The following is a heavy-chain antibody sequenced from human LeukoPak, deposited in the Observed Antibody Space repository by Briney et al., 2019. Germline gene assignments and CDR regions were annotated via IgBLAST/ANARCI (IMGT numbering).Heavy chain of an antibody. V-gene: IGHV4-59*01. CDR2: IYNSGTT. Sequence: PGGSLRLSCAASGFTFSTYTMNWIRQPPGKGLEYIGYIYNSGTTNYNPSLKSRVTISVDTSKNQLSLKLSSVTAADTAVYYCAKSFSETERATITAYWGQGTLVTVSS. D-gene: IGHD5-24*01. CDR3: AKSFSETERATITAY. J-gene: IGHJ4*02. CDR1: GFTFSTYT.